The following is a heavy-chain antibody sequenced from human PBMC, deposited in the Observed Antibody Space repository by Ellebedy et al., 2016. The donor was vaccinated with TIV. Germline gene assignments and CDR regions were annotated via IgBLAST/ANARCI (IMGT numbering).Heavy chain of an antibody. Sequence: SLKISXAASGFTFDDYAMHWVRQAPGKGLEWVSGISWNSGSIGYADSVKGRFTISRDNAKNSLYLQMNSLRAEDTALYYCAKDIFRLELGGALGYWGQGTLVTVSS. CDR2: ISWNSGSI. CDR1: GFTFDDYA. CDR3: AKDIFRLELGGALGY. V-gene: IGHV3-9*01. J-gene: IGHJ4*02. D-gene: IGHD1-7*01.